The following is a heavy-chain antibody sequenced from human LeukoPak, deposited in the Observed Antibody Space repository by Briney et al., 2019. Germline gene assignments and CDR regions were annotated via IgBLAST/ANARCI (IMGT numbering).Heavy chain of an antibody. Sequence: ESLRLSCAASGFXFGSYWMHWVRQAPGKGLVWVSRIDGDGSSTSYADSVKGRFTISRDNAKNTLYLQMTSLRAEDTAVYYCARVGCSGGSCIDYWGQGTLVTVSS. CDR3: ARVGCSGGSCIDY. D-gene: IGHD2-15*01. J-gene: IGHJ4*02. CDR2: IDGDGSST. V-gene: IGHV3-74*01. CDR1: GFXFGSYW.